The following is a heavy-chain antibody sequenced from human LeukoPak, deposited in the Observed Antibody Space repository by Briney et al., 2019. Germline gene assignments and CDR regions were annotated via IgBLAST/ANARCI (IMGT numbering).Heavy chain of an antibody. J-gene: IGHJ4*02. CDR1: GGSFSGYY. Sequence: SETLSLTCAVYGGSFSGYYWSWIRQPPGKGLEWIGEINLSGSTNYNPSLKSRVTISVDTSKNQFSLKLSSVTAADTAVYYCATRDYDFWSGYYGFFDYWGQGTLVTVSS. CDR2: INLSGST. V-gene: IGHV4-34*01. CDR3: ATRDYDFWSGYYGFFDY. D-gene: IGHD3-3*01.